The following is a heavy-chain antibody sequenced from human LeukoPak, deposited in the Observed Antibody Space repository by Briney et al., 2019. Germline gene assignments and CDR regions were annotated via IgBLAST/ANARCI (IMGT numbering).Heavy chain of an antibody. CDR3: TTLLYCSSTSCYSDDYYYYYYMDV. Sequence: GGSLRLSCVASGFTFSDYSMNWVRQAPGKGLEWISYISSSSSARFFADSVKGRFTISRDNAENSLYLQMNTLRDEDTAVYYCTTLLYCSSTSCYSDDYYYYYYMDVWGKGTTVTVSS. CDR2: ISSSSSAR. J-gene: IGHJ6*03. CDR1: GFTFSDYS. D-gene: IGHD2-2*02. V-gene: IGHV3-48*02.